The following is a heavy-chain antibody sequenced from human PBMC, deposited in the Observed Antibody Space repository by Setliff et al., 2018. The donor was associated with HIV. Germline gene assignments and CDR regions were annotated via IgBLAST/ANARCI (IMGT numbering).Heavy chain of an antibody. Sequence: PGGSLRLSCAASGFTFSYYSMNWVRQAPGKGLEWVSYISSSSSTISYADSVKVRFTISRDNAKNSLYLQMHSLRAEDAAVYYCARDYAYDWNAVMDAWGKGTTVTVSS. CDR2: ISSSSSTI. CDR1: GFTFSYYS. D-gene: IGHD1-20*01. CDR3: ARDYAYDWNAVMDA. J-gene: IGHJ6*03. V-gene: IGHV3-48*01.